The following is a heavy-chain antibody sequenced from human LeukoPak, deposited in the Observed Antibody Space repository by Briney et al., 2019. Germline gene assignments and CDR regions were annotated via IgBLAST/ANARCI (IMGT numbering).Heavy chain of an antibody. J-gene: IGHJ4*02. V-gene: IGHV4-59*08. CDR1: GGSSNSYY. D-gene: IGHD6-6*01. CDR2: IYYSGST. Sequence: KPSEPLSLTCTVSGGSSNSYYWSWIRQPPGKGLEWIGYIYYSGSTNYNPSLKSRVTISVDTSKNQFSLKLSSVTAADTAVYYCARLQSARPDYWGQGTLVTVSS. CDR3: ARLQSARPDY.